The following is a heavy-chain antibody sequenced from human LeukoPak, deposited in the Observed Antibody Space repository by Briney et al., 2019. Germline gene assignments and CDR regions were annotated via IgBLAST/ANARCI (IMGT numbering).Heavy chain of an antibody. D-gene: IGHD6-19*01. V-gene: IGHV1-2*02. J-gene: IGHJ1*01. CDR1: GYTFTGYY. CDR3: ASLSKKSTSGRVPFTYFQH. CDR2: INPNSGGT. Sequence: ASVKVSCKASGYTFTGYYMHWVRQAPGQRLEWMGWINPNSGGTNYAQKFQGRVTMTRDTSISTAYMELSRLRSDDTAVYYCASLSKKSTSGRVPFTYFQHWGQGTLVTVSS.